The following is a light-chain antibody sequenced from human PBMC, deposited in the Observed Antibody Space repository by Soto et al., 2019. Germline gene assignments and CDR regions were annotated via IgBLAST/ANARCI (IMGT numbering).Light chain of an antibody. V-gene: IGLV1-44*01. CDR2: RNN. CDR3: AAWDDSLNGVI. CDR1: ISNIGSNT. Sequence: QPALTQPPSASGTPGQRVTISCSGSISNIGSNTVNWYQQLPGTAPKLLMYRNNQRPSGVPDRFSGSKSGTSASLAISGLQSEDEADYYCAAWDDSLNGVIFGGGTKVTV. J-gene: IGLJ2*01.